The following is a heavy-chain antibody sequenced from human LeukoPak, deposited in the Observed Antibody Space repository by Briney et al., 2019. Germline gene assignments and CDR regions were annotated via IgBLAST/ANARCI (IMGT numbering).Heavy chain of an antibody. J-gene: IGHJ3*02. V-gene: IGHV1-8*01. CDR3: ARFPGLLWFGELLDAFDI. D-gene: IGHD3-10*01. CDR2: MNPNSGNT. Sequence: GASVKVSCKASGYTFTGYDINWVRQATGQGLEWMGWMNPNSGNTGYAQKFQGRVTMTRNTSISTAYMELSSLRSEDTAVYYCARFPGLLWFGELLDAFDIWGQGTMVTVSS. CDR1: GYTFTGYD.